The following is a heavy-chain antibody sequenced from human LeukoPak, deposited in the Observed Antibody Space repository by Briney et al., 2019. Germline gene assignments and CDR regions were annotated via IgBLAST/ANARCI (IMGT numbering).Heavy chain of an antibody. Sequence: ASVKVSCKASGYTFTSYGISWVRQAPGQGLDWMGWISAYNGNTNYAQKLQGRVTMTTDTSTSTAYMELRSLRSDDTAVYYCAREVAAVPPFDYWGQGTLVTVSS. CDR2: ISAYNGNT. J-gene: IGHJ4*02. CDR3: AREVAAVPPFDY. CDR1: GYTFTSYG. V-gene: IGHV1-18*04. D-gene: IGHD6-13*01.